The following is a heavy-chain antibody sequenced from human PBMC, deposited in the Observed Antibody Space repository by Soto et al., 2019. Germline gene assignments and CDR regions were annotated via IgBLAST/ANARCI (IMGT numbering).Heavy chain of an antibody. CDR3: ARYGGTSIWYFDI. V-gene: IGHV4-34*01. Sequence: QVQLQQWGAGLLKPSETLSLTCTVYGASFAGYYWTWLRQSPGKGLECIGEVSHSGIAKYNPSLGRRVTISLDTSHNQSSLDLTSVTAADTAVYYCARYGGTSIWYFDIWGRGTLVSVSS. D-gene: IGHD2-15*01. CDR2: VSHSGIA. J-gene: IGHJ2*01. CDR1: GASFAGYY.